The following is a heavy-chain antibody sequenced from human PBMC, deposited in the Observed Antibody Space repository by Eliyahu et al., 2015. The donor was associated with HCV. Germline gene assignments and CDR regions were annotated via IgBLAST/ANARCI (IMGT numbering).Heavy chain of an antibody. Sequence: QLQLQESGPGLVKPSXTLSLTCXVSGXSIRSXXYYWGWVRQPPGKGXEXIGSIYYSGSTYYNPSLKSRVTISVDTSKNQFSLKLSSVTAADTAVYYCARDPYDSSGYSAGAWFDPWGQGTLVTVSS. CDR2: IYYSGST. V-gene: IGHV4-39*07. D-gene: IGHD3-22*01. CDR1: GXSIRSXXYY. J-gene: IGHJ5*02. CDR3: ARDPYDSSGYSAGAWFDP.